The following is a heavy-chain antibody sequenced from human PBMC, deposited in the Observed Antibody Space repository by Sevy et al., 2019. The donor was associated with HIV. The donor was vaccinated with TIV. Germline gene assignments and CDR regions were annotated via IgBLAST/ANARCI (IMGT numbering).Heavy chain of an antibody. D-gene: IGHD3-16*01. CDR3: AKDLWAASEGSQD. CDR1: GFTFSNYA. J-gene: IGHJ1*01. Sequence: GGSLRLSCAASGFTFSNYAMHWFRQAPGKGLEWVAYLYYDGSNKQYANSVKGRFTISRDNLKNTLYLQMNSLTVEDTALYFCAKDLWAASEGSQDWGQGTLVTVSS. V-gene: IGHV3-30*02. CDR2: LYYDGSNK.